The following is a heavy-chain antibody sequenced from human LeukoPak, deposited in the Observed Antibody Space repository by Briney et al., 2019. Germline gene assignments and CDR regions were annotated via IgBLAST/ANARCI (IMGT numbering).Heavy chain of an antibody. CDR2: IYHSGST. CDR1: GYSISSGYY. J-gene: IGHJ4*02. V-gene: IGHV4-38-2*01. D-gene: IGHD6-13*01. Sequence: SETLSLTCAVSGYSISSGYYWGWIRQPPGKGLEWIGSIYHSGSTYYNPSLKSRVTISVDTSKNQFSLKLSSVTAADTAVYYCARCVRAAQPPFDYWGQGTLVTVSS. CDR3: ARCVRAAQPPFDY.